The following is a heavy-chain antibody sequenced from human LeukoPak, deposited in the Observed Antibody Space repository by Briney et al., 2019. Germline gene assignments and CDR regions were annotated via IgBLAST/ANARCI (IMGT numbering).Heavy chain of an antibody. Sequence: PSETLSLTCTVSGYSISTSYYWGWIRQPPGKGLEWIGSIYHSGNTYYNPSLKSRVTISVDTSKNQFSLKLGSVTAADTAVYYCARVYYDSSGYYYLDYWGQGTLVTVSS. CDR1: GYSISTSYY. CDR2: IYHSGNT. V-gene: IGHV4-38-2*02. CDR3: ARVYYDSSGYYYLDY. D-gene: IGHD3-22*01. J-gene: IGHJ4*02.